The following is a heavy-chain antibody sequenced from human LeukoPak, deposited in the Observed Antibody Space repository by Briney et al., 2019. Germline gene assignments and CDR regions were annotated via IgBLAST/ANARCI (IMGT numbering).Heavy chain of an antibody. V-gene: IGHV4-4*02. D-gene: IGHD4-11*01. CDR2: IYHSGST. CDR1: GGSISSSNW. CDR3: AREGGNYGVGPGFDY. J-gene: IGHJ4*02. Sequence: PSETLSLTCAVSGGSISSSNWWSWVRQPPGKGLEWIGEIYHSGSTNYNPSLKSRVTISVDKSKNQFSLKLSSVTAADTAVYYCAREGGNYGVGPGFDYWGQGTLVTVSS.